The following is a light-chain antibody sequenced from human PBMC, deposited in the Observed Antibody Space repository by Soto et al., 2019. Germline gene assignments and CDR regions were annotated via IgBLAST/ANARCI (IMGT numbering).Light chain of an antibody. CDR3: AAWDDSLNGPV. CDR2: GMN. V-gene: IGLV1-44*01. J-gene: IGLJ2*01. Sequence: QSVLTQPPSASGTPGQRVTLSCSGSSSSIGSNTVNWYQQLPGTAPKLLFSGMNQRPSGVPDRFSGSKSGTSASLAISGLQSEDEADYYCAAWDDSLNGPVFGGGTKLTVL. CDR1: SSSIGSNT.